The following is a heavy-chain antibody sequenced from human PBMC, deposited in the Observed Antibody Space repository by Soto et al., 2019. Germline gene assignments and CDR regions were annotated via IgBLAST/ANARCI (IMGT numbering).Heavy chain of an antibody. CDR3: ARRPRSDYYYGMDV. Sequence: SVKVSCKASVGTFSSYAISWVRQAPGQGLEWMGGIIPIFGTANYAQKFQGRVTITADESTSTAYMELSSLRSEDTAVYYCARRPRSDYYYGMDVWGQGTTVTVSS. J-gene: IGHJ6*02. CDR1: VGTFSSYA. V-gene: IGHV1-69*13. CDR2: IIPIFGTA.